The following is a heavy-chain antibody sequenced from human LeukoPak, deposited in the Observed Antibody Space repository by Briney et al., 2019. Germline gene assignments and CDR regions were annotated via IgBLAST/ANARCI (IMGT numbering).Heavy chain of an antibody. CDR1: GYSFTSYW. CDR3: ARQRFTMRAYAGNWFDP. D-gene: IGHD3-10*01. CDR2: IYPGDSDT. V-gene: IGHV5-51*01. J-gene: IGHJ5*02. Sequence: GESLKISCQGSGYSFTSYWIGWVRQMPGKGLEWIGIIYPGDSDTRYSPSFQGRVTISADKSISTAYLQWSSLKASDTAMYYCARQRFTMRAYAGNWFDPWGQGTLVTVSS.